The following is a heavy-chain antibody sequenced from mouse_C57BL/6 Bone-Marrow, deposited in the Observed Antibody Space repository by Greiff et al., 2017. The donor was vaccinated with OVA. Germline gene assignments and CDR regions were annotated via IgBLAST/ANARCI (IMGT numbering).Heavy chain of an antibody. CDR2: IDPSDSYT. V-gene: IGHV1-59*01. D-gene: IGHD2-4*01. CDR3: GTDYDYSFAY. Sequence: QVQLQQSGAELVRPGTSVKLSCKASGYTFTSYWMHWVKQRPGKGLEWIGVIDPSDSYTNYNQKFKGKATLTVDTSSSTAYMQLSSLTSEDSAVYYCGTDYDYSFAYWGQGTLVTVSA. J-gene: IGHJ3*01. CDR1: GYTFTSYW.